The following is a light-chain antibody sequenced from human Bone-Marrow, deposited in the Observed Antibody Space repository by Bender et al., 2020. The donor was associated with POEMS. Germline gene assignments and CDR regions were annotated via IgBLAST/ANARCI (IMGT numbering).Light chain of an antibody. Sequence: QSALTQPASVSGSPGQSITISCTGAYSDVGSYNLVSCYQQHPGKAPKLMIFDVTKRPSGVSNRFSGSKSGNTASLTISGLQAEDEADYHCCSYAGSGTWVFGGGTRLTVL. J-gene: IGLJ2*01. CDR3: CSYAGSGTWV. V-gene: IGLV2-23*02. CDR2: DVT. CDR1: YSDVGSYNL.